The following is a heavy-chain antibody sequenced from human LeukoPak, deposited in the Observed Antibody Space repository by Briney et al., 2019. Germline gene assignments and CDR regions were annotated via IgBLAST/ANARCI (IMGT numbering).Heavy chain of an antibody. Sequence: SETLSLTCTVSGGSISSYYWSWIRQPAGKGLEWIGRIYTSGPTNYNPSLKSRVTMSLDASKNQSSLKLSSVTAADTAVYYCARDRVYYDILTGYHYYYMDVWGKGTTVTVSS. CDR1: GGSISSYY. CDR3: ARDRVYYDILTGYHYYYMDV. J-gene: IGHJ6*03. V-gene: IGHV4-4*07. CDR2: IYTSGPT. D-gene: IGHD3-9*01.